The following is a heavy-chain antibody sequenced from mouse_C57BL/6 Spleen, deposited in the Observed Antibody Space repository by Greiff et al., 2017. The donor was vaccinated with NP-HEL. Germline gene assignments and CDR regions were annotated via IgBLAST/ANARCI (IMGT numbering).Heavy chain of an antibody. D-gene: IGHD1-1*01. J-gene: IGHJ1*03. Sequence: EVQWVESGGGLVKPGGSLKLSCAASGFTFSSYAMSWVRQTPEKRLEWVATISDGGSYTYYPDNVKGRFTISRDNAKNNLYLQMSHLKSEDTAMYYCASPHYYGSSHWYFDVWGTGTTVTVSS. V-gene: IGHV5-4*01. CDR3: ASPHYYGSSHWYFDV. CDR1: GFTFSSYA. CDR2: ISDGGSYT.